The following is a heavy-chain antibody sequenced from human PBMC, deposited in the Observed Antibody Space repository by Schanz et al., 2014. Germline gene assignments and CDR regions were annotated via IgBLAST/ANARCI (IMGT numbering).Heavy chain of an antibody. CDR2: VSSYDTTV. CDR3: ARQRSYFYAMDV. Sequence: QVQLLESGGCLFKPGGSLRLSCAGSGFTFADYYMTWIRQAPGKGLEWISYVSSYDTTVSYADPVKGRFTISRDSAKNSLYLQMNSLRAEDTAVYYCARQRSYFYAMDVWGQGTTVTVSS. J-gene: IGHJ6*02. V-gene: IGHV3-11*01. CDR1: GFTFADYY.